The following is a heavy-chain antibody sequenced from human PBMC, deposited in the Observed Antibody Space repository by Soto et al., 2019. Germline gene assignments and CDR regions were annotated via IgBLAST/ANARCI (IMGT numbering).Heavy chain of an antibody. Sequence: EVQLLESGGGLVQPGGSLRLSCAASGFTFSSYAMSWVRQAPGKGLEWVSAISGSGGSTYYADSVKGRFTISRDNSKNTLYMQMNSLIAEDTAVYYCAKVVDNYDFWSGYYRSDYWGQGTLVTVSS. D-gene: IGHD3-3*01. CDR3: AKVVDNYDFWSGYYRSDY. V-gene: IGHV3-23*01. J-gene: IGHJ4*02. CDR1: GFTFSSYA. CDR2: ISGSGGST.